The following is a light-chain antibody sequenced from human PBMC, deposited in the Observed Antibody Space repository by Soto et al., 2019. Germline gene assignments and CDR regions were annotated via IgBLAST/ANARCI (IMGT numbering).Light chain of an antibody. Sequence: QSALTQPASVSGSPGQSITISCTGTSSDVGGYDYVSWYQLHPGKAPELMVFEVNNRPSGVSYRFSGSKSGNTASLTISGLQAEDEADYFCSSYSISTAYLFGTGTKLTVL. CDR3: SSYSISTAYL. V-gene: IGLV2-14*01. CDR1: SSDVGGYDY. J-gene: IGLJ1*01. CDR2: EVN.